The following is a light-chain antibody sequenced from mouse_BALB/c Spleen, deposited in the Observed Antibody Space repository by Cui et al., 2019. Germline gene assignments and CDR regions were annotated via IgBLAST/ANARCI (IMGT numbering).Light chain of an antibody. CDR1: QDVGTA. CDR2: WAS. J-gene: IGKJ2*01. Sequence: DIVMTQSHKFMSTSVGDRVSITCKASQDVGTAVAWYQQKPGQSPKLLIYWASTRHTGVPDRFTGSGSGTDFTLTISNVQSEDLADYFCQQYSSYLMYTFGGGTKLEIK. CDR3: QQYSSYLMYT. V-gene: IGKV6-23*01.